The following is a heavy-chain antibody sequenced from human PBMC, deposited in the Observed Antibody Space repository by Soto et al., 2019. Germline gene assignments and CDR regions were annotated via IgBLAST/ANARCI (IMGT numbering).Heavy chain of an antibody. J-gene: IGHJ4*02. CDR3: ARGHLGITMTGTWYDFDY. D-gene: IGHD6-19*01. CDR1: GDSISSYY. CDR2: IYYSGRT. Sequence: QVQLQESGPRLVKPSETLSLTCTVSGDSISSYYWTWIRQPPGKGLEYIGYIYYSGRTYYNPSLKSRVTISVDPSKNQFSLKLSSVTAADTAVYYCARGHLGITMTGTWYDFDYWGQGTLVTVSS. V-gene: IGHV4-59*01.